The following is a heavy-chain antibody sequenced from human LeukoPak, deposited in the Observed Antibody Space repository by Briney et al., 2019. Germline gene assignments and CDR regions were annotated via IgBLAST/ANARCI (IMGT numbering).Heavy chain of an antibody. V-gene: IGHV4-59*08. CDR1: GGSISSYY. CDR2: IYYSGST. Sequence: SETLSLTCTVSGGSISSYYWSWIRQPPWKGLEWIGYIYYSGSTDYNPSLKTRVTISEDTSNNQFSLKLSSVTAADTAVYYCARGCSSTTCYRGGFDYWGQGTLVTVSS. CDR3: ARGCSSTTCYRGGFDY. D-gene: IGHD2-2*01. J-gene: IGHJ4*02.